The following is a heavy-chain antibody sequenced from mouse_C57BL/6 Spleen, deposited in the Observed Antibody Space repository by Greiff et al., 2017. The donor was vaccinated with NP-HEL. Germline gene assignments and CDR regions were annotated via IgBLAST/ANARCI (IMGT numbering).Heavy chain of an antibody. V-gene: IGHV14-1*01. CDR2: IDPEDGDT. J-gene: IGHJ3*01. CDR1: GFNIKDYY. D-gene: IGHD2-5*01. Sequence: EVQLQQSGAELVRPGASVKLSCTASGFNIKDYYMHWVKQRPEQGLEWIGRIDPEDGDTEYAPRCQGKATMTADTTSNTAYLELSSLTSEDTAVYYCTAYSNLAYWGQGTLVTVSA. CDR3: TAYSNLAY.